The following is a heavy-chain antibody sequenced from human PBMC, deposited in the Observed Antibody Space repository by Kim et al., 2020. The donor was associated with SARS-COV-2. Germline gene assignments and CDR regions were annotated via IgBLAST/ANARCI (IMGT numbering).Heavy chain of an antibody. D-gene: IGHD3-22*01. J-gene: IGHJ2*01. CDR1: GGSVSSGSYY. Sequence: SETLSLTCTVSGGSVSSGSYYWSWIRQPPGKGLEWIGYISYSGSTNYNPSLKSRVTISLDTSKNQFSLKLSSVTAADTAAYYCARDRYYDSSGYYLDWY. CDR2: ISYSGST. CDR3: ARDRYYDSSGYYLDWY. V-gene: IGHV4-61*01.